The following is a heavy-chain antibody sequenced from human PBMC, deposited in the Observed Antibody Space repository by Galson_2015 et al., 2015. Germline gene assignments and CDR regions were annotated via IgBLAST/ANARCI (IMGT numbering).Heavy chain of an antibody. CDR2: INHSGST. J-gene: IGHJ5*02. CDR1: GGSFSGYY. D-gene: IGHD6-13*01. CDR3: ARGSPNSSSWYYNGNWFDP. Sequence: ETLSLTCAVYGGSFSGYYWSWVRQPPGKGLEWIGEINHSGSTNYNPSLKGRVTISVDTSKNQFSLKLSSVTAADTAVYYCARGSPNSSSWYYNGNWFDPWGQGTLVTVSS. V-gene: IGHV4-34*01.